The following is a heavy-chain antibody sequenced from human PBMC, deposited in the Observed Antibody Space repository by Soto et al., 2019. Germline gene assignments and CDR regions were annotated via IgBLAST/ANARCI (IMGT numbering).Heavy chain of an antibody. V-gene: IGHV3-74*01. J-gene: IGHJ4*02. CDR3: AREPRYCDTTNCYGGVAA. D-gene: IGHD2-2*01. CDR1: GFTFRSYW. Sequence: PGGSLRLSCAASGFTFRSYWMHWVHQAPGKGLVWVSRINIDGSIINYSDPLKGRFTISRDNAQNTLYLQMDSLRVEDTAVYYCAREPRYCDTTNCYGGVAAWGQGTLITVSS. CDR2: INIDGSII.